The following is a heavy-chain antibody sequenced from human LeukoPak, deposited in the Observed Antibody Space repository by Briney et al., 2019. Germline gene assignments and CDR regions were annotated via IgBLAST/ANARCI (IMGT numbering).Heavy chain of an antibody. J-gene: IGHJ4*02. V-gene: IGHV3-23*01. D-gene: IGHD6-13*01. CDR2: ISGNGRST. CDR1: GFTFRNYA. Sequence: GGSLRLSCAASGFTFRNYAMNWVRQAPGKGLEWVSDISGNGRSTYYADSVRGRFTISRDNSRNTLYLQMNSLRVDDTAVYYCAKDPLAAAGKAGDYWGQGTLVTVSS. CDR3: AKDPLAAAGKAGDY.